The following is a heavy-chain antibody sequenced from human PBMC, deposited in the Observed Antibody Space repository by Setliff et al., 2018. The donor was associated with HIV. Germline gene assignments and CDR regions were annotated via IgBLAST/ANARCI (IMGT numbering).Heavy chain of an antibody. CDR1: GYTFTGYY. CDR2: INPNSGGT. CDR3: ARGRVPTSISPMDV. Sequence: ASVKVSCKASGYTFTGYYMHWVRQAPGQGLEWMGWINPNSGGTNYAQKFQGRVTMTRDTSISTAYMELCRLKSDDTALYYCARGRVPTSISPMDVWGQGTTVTVSS. V-gene: IGHV1-2*02. D-gene: IGHD5-12*01. J-gene: IGHJ6*02.